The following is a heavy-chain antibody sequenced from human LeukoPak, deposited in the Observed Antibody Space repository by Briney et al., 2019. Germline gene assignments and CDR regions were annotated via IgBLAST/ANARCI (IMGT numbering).Heavy chain of an antibody. Sequence: SETLSLTCTVSAGSISSYYWSWIRQPPGKGLEWIGYIYYSGSTNYNPSLKSRVTISVDTSKNQFSLKLSSVTAADTAVYYCARGDDYFDYWGQGTLVTVSS. J-gene: IGHJ4*02. CDR2: IYYSGST. CDR1: AGSISSYY. CDR3: ARGDDYFDY. V-gene: IGHV4-59*01.